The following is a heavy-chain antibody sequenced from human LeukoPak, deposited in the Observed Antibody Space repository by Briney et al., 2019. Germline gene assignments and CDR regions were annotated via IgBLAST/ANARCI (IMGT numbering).Heavy chain of an antibody. D-gene: IGHD6-13*01. Sequence: SETLSLTCTVSGVPISSSRYYWGWIRQPPGKGVGGHGRSCYSGSTSYNPSLKSRVTISVDPSKHHVSLRLSSVTAADTAVYYCASGYSSLYSSGFDPWGQGTLVTGSS. CDR3: ASGYSSLYSSGFDP. CDR2: SCYSGST. J-gene: IGHJ5*02. CDR1: GVPISSSRYY. V-gene: IGHV4-39*01.